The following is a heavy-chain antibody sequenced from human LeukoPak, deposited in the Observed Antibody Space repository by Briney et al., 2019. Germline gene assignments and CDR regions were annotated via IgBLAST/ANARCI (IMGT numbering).Heavy chain of an antibody. Sequence: GGSLRLSCAASGFTFSSYAMHWVRQAPGKGLEWVAVISYDGRNIHYPDSVKGRFTISRDISTDTLWLQMDSLRTEDTAVYYCAKGPLRGTAAAIDYWGQGTLVTVSS. CDR1: GFTFSSYA. V-gene: IGHV3-30*04. CDR2: ISYDGRNI. J-gene: IGHJ4*02. CDR3: AKGPLRGTAAAIDY. D-gene: IGHD2-2*01.